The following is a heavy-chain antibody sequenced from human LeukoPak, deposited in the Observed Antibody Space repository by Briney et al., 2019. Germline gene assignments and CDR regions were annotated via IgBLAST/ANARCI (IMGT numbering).Heavy chain of an antibody. CDR1: GFTSSSHW. Sequence: GGSLRLSCAAYGFTSSSHWMGWVRQAPGKGLEWVANIKPDGSEENYVDSVKGRFTISRDNVKNSLYLQMSSLRAEDTAVYYCVTGGHYSGSWGQGSLVTVSS. CDR2: IKPDGSEE. J-gene: IGHJ5*02. V-gene: IGHV3-7*01. D-gene: IGHD3-3*01. CDR3: VTGGHYSGS.